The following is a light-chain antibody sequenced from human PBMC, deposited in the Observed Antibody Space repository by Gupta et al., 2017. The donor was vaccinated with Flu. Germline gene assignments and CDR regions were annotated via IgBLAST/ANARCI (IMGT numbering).Light chain of an antibody. J-gene: IGKJ2*01. CDR1: QSVSSNY. CDR2: GAS. Sequence: EIVLTQSPGTLSLAPGERATFSCRASQSVSSNYLAWYQQKPGQAPRLLIYGASSRATGIPDRFSGSGSGTDFTLTISRLEPEDFAVYYCQQYGNSPPYTFGQGTKLEIK. V-gene: IGKV3-20*01. CDR3: QQYGNSPPYT.